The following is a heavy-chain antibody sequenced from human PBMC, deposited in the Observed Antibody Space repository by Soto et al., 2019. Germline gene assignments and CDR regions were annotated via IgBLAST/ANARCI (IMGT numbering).Heavy chain of an antibody. CDR1: GDMFRNSA. CDR2: IIPLFRKT. V-gene: IGHV1-69*01. D-gene: IGHD3-10*01. CDR3: ARARLSNGDPNIYFFSGLDV. Sequence: QVQLVQSGAEVKRPGSSVNVSCKASGDMFRNSAFTWVRQAPGQGLAWMGVIIPLFRKTDVAQKFQGRVNLTADESTSSLYMEVSSLASEDTAVYYCARARLSNGDPNIYFFSGLDVWGQGTTITVSS. J-gene: IGHJ6*02.